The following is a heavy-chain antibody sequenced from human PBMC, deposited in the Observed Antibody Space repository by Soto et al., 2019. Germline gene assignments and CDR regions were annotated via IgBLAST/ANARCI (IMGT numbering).Heavy chain of an antibody. CDR1: GGSISSGGYS. CDR2: IYHSGST. J-gene: IGHJ4*02. Sequence: PSETLSLTCAVSGGSISSGGYSWSWIRQPPGKGLEWIGYIYHSGSTYYNPSLKSRVTISVDRSKNQFSLKLSSVTAADTAVYYCARGNVVPLDYWGQGTLVNVSS. CDR3: ARGNVVPLDY. D-gene: IGHD2-21*01. V-gene: IGHV4-30-2*01.